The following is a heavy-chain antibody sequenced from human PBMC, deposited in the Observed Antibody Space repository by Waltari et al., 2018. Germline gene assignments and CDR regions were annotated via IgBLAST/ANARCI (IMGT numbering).Heavy chain of an antibody. CDR3: AGLTGTTEESYYYYYMDV. CDR1: GFTVSSNY. D-gene: IGHD1-7*01. V-gene: IGHV3-53*02. CDR2: IYSGGST. Sequence: EVQLVETGGGLIQPGGSLRLSCAASGFTVSSNYMSWVRQAPGKGLECVSVIYSGGSTYYADSVKGRFTISRDNAKNTLYLQMNSLRAEDTAVYYCAGLTGTTEESYYYYYMDVWGKGTTVTVSS. J-gene: IGHJ6*03.